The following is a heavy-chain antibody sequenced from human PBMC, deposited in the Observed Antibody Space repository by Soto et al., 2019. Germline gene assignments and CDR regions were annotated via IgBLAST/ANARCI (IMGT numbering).Heavy chain of an antibody. CDR3: ARHISFICSDTARYDFYY. CDR2: IYYSGST. CDR1: GDAITRSSFY. D-gene: IGHD2-2*02. Sequence: SETRSHTWTGSGDAITRSSFYWASTRQHKGKGLEWIASIYYSGSTFYNPSLKSRVTMSVDTSKNQFSLNLRSVTAADTAVYYCARHISFICSDTARYDFYY. V-gene: IGHV4-39*01. J-gene: IGHJ6*03.